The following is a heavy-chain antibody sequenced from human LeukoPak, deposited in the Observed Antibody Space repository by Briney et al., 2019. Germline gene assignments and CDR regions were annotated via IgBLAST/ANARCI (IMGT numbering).Heavy chain of an antibody. D-gene: IGHD3-9*01. J-gene: IGHJ4*02. Sequence: HPGGSLRPSCAASNFTFSNYWMTWVRQAPGKGLEWVANIRKDESQKNYVDSVKGRFTISRDNAKNLLYLQMNSLRAEDTAMYYCARDSNYNDGITYYDTFDYWGQGTLVTVSS. V-gene: IGHV3-7*01. CDR2: IRKDESQK. CDR1: NFTFSNYW. CDR3: ARDSNYNDGITYYDTFDY.